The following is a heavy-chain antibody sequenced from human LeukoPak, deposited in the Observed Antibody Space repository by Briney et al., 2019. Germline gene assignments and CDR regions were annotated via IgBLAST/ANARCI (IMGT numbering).Heavy chain of an antibody. CDR1: GDSVSSYN. V-gene: IGHV4-59*08. D-gene: IGHD3/OR15-3a*01. J-gene: IGHJ4*02. CDR2: VSSDGTT. CDR3: ARLDCVSDACYNH. Sequence: SDMLFLTCYVSGDSVSSYNWSWIRQPPGKRQERIGYVSSDGTTNYTPSLRGRVIMSVDTATNHIFPNLTSLTAADTAMYYCARLDCVSDACYNHWGRGNLVTVSS.